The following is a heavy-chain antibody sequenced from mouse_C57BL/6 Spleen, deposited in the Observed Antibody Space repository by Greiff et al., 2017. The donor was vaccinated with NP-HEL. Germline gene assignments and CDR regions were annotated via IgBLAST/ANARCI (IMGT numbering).Heavy chain of an antibody. CDR2: IDPSDSYT. Sequence: VQLQQSGAELVMPGASVKLSCKASGYTFTSYWMHWVKQRPGQGLEWIGEIDPSDSYTNYNQKFKGKSTLTVDKSSSTAYMQLKSLTSEDSAVYYCARSSNNYYAMDYWGQGTSVTVSS. V-gene: IGHV1-69*01. D-gene: IGHD2-5*01. CDR3: ARSSNNYYAMDY. J-gene: IGHJ4*01. CDR1: GYTFTSYW.